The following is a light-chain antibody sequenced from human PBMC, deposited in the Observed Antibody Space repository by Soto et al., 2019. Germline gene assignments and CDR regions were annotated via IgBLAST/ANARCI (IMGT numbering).Light chain of an antibody. Sequence: DIQMSHSPSSLSSSVVNRFTITCRAAESISRHLNWYQQKPGRAPDLLIYAASTLQNGVPSRFTGSGSGTEFTLTITGLQLEDFATYYCQQDYSTLATFGQGTRLEIK. CDR1: ESISRH. V-gene: IGKV1-39*01. CDR3: QQDYSTLAT. CDR2: AAS. J-gene: IGKJ5*01.